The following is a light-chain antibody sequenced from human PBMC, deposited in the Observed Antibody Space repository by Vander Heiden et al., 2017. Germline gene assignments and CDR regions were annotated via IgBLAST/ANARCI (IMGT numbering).Light chain of an antibody. CDR1: QSISSSY. J-gene: IGKJ4*01. CDR2: GSS. V-gene: IGKV3-20*01. CDR3: QQYGSTPQT. Sequence: EIVLTQSPATLSLSPGERATLSCRASQSISSSYLAWYQQEAGQAPRLLIYGSSSRAIGIPDRFSGSGSGTDFTLTISRLEAEDFAVYFCQQYGSTPQTFGGGTKVEIK.